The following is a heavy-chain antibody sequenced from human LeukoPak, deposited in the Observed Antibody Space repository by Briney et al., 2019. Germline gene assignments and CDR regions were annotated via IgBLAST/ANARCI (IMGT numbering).Heavy chain of an antibody. J-gene: IGHJ5*02. CDR3: ARPRYSGSYSGVYNWFDP. V-gene: IGHV4-34*01. CDR2: INHSGST. CDR1: GGSFSGYY. D-gene: IGHD1-26*01. Sequence: SETLSLTCAVYGGSFSGYYWSWIRQPPGKGLEWIGEINHSGSTNYNPSLKSRVTISVDTSKNQISLKLSSVTAADTAVYYCARPRYSGSYSGVYNWFDPWGQGTLVTVSS.